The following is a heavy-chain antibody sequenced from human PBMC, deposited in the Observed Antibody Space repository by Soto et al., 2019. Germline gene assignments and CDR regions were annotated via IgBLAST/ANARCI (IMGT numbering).Heavy chain of an antibody. J-gene: IGHJ6*02. V-gene: IGHV1-69*06. CDR1: GCTFSSYA. D-gene: IGHD3-3*01. CDR3: ARRSDFWSGYYNSAAYYYGMDV. CDR2: IIPIFGTA. Sequence: SVKVSCKASGCTFSSYAISWVRQAPGQGLEWMGGIIPIFGTANYAQKFQGRVTITADKSTSTAYMELSSLRSEDTAVYYCARRSDFWSGYYNSAAYYYGMDVWGQGTTVTVSS.